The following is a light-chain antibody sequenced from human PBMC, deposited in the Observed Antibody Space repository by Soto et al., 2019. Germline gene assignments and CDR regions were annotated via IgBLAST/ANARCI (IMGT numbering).Light chain of an antibody. CDR1: QRISRN. Sequence: EIVMTQSPATLSVSPLEVATLSFMASQRISRNLAWYQQKPGQAPRLLIYDASNRATGIPARFSGSGSGTEFTLTISSLQSEDFAVYYCQQYNNWPWTFGQGTKVDI. CDR2: DAS. J-gene: IGKJ1*01. V-gene: IGKV3D-15*01. CDR3: QQYNNWPWT.